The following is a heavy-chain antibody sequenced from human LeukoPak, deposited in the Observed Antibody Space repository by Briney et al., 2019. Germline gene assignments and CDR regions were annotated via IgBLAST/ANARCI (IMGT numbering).Heavy chain of an antibody. CDR2: IYTGGNT. V-gene: IGHV3-53*01. Sequence: GGSLRLSCAASGFIVSSNYMNWVRQTPGKGLEWVSVIYTGGNTYYADSVKGRFTISRDNSKNTLYLQMHSLRAEDTAVYYCASPSSGQSFDIWGQGTMVTVSS. D-gene: IGHD6-19*01. CDR3: ASPSSGQSFDI. J-gene: IGHJ3*02. CDR1: GFIVSSNY.